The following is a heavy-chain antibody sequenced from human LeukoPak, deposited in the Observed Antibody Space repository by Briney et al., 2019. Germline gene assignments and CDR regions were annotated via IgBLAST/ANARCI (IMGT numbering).Heavy chain of an antibody. CDR1: GFTFSSYG. V-gene: IGHV3-30*02. Sequence: GGSLRLSCAASGFTFSSYGMHWVRQAPGKGLEWVAFIRYDGSNKYYADSVKGRFTISRDNSKNTLYLQMNSLRAEDTAVYYCAKDDYLRHSSSWYVNWFDPWGQGTLVTVSS. CDR2: IRYDGSNK. CDR3: AKDDYLRHSSSWYVNWFDP. D-gene: IGHD6-13*01. J-gene: IGHJ5*02.